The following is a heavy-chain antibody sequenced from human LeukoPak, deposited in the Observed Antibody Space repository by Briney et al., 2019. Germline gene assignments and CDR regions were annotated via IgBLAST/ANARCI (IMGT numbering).Heavy chain of an antibody. Sequence: GGSLRLSCAASGFTFSSYAMSWVRQAPGKGLEWVSAISGSGGSTYYADSVKGRFTISRDNSKNTLYLQMNSLRAEDTAVYYCARAPLFAGGYYLAWGQGTLVTVSS. CDR3: ARAPLFAGGYYLA. J-gene: IGHJ5*02. V-gene: IGHV3-23*01. CDR1: GFTFSSYA. D-gene: IGHD3-22*01. CDR2: ISGSGGST.